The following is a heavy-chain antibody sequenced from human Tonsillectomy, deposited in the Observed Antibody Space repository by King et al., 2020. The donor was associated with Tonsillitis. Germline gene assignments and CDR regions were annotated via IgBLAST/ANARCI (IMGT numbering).Heavy chain of an antibody. CDR3: ARDRVGGIFDI. D-gene: IGHD3-10*01. J-gene: IGHJ3*02. Sequence: VQLVESGGGLVQPGGSLRLSCAASGFTVSSNYMSWVRQAPGKGLEWVSVIYSGVSTYYADTVKGRFTISRDNSKNTLYLQMNSLRAEDTAVYYCARDRVGGIFDIWGQGTMVTVSS. CDR2: IYSGVST. CDR1: GFTVSSNY. V-gene: IGHV3-66*01.